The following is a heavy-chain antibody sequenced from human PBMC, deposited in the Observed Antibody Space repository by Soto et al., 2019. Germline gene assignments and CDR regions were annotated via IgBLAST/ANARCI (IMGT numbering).Heavy chain of an antibody. Sequence: EVQLVESGGGLVQPGGSLRLSCAASGFTFSHYWMTWVRQAPGKGLEWVANMKEDGSEKNYVDSVKGRFTISRDNAKNSLDLQMNSLRAEDTDMYYCARGGPESDYWGQGTLVTVSS. V-gene: IGHV3-7*01. CDR2: MKEDGSEK. D-gene: IGHD3-16*01. CDR3: ARGGPESDY. CDR1: GFTFSHYW. J-gene: IGHJ4*02.